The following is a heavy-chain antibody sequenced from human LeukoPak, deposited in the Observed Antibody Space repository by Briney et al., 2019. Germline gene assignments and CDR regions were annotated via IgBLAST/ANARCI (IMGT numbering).Heavy chain of an antibody. CDR3: ARDMPYYYDTRDNAFDI. CDR2: ITSSSSYI. J-gene: IGHJ3*02. V-gene: IGHV3-21*01. CDR1: GFTFSSYS. D-gene: IGHD3-22*01. Sequence: PGGFLRLSCAASGFTFSSYSMNWVRQAPGKGLEWVSSITSSSSYIYYADSVKGRSTISRDNAKNSLYLEMNSLRAEDTAVYYCARDMPYYYDTRDNAFDIWGQGTMVTVSS.